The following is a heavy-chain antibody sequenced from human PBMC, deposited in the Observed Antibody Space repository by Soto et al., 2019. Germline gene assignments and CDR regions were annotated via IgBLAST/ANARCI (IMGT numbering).Heavy chain of an antibody. CDR3: ARDYNTSRGDWAYYGIDV. V-gene: IGHV3-66*01. J-gene: IGHJ6*02. D-gene: IGHD6-13*01. CDR2: IYYGGTT. Sequence: EVQLVESGGGLVQPGGSLRISCAASGLTVSTNYMSWVRQAPGKGLEWVSIIYYGGTTYYADSVKGRFTISRDDSKNTLYPQMHRLRAEDTAVYYCARDYNTSRGDWAYYGIDVWGQGTTVTVSS. CDR1: GLTVSTNY.